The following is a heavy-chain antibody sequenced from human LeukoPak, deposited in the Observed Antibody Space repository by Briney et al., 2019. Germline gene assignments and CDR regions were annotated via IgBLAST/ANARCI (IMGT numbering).Heavy chain of an antibody. D-gene: IGHD3-22*01. CDR3: AKRDDSGGNLVDL. Sequence: SETLSLTCTVSGGSITTYYWSWIRQPPGKGLEWIGSIYYSGSTYYNPSLENRVTISIDTSKNHFSLKLSSLSAADTSVYYCAKRDDSGGNLVDLWGQGTLVTVS. J-gene: IGHJ4*02. CDR2: IYYSGST. V-gene: IGHV4-59*05. CDR1: GGSITTYY.